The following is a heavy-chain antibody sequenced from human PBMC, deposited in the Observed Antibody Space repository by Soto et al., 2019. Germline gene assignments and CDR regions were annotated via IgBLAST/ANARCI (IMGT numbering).Heavy chain of an antibody. D-gene: IGHD2-15*01. CDR1: GYTFTSCG. V-gene: IGHV1-18*01. CDR2: ISAYNGNT. Sequence: ASVEVSCKASGYTFTSCGISWVRQAPGQGLEWMGWISAYNGNTNYAQRLQGRVTMTTDTSTSTAYMELRSLRSDDTAVYYCARDIVVVVAATGGFDYWGQGTLVTVS. J-gene: IGHJ4*02. CDR3: ARDIVVVVAATGGFDY.